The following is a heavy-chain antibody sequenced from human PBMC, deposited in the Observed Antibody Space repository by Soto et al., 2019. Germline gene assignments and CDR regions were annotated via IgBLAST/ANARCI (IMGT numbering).Heavy chain of an antibody. D-gene: IGHD2-2*01. CDR3: AREDIVVVPAAMSTYYYYGMDV. CDR1: GGTFSSYT. J-gene: IGHJ6*02. V-gene: IGHV1-69*08. CDR2: IIPILGIA. Sequence: QVQLVQSGAEVKKPGSSVKVSCKASGGTFSSYTISWVRQAPGQGLEWMGRIIPILGIANYAQKFQGRVTITADKYTSTAYMELSSLRSEDTAVYYCAREDIVVVPAAMSTYYYYGMDVWGQGTTVTVSS.